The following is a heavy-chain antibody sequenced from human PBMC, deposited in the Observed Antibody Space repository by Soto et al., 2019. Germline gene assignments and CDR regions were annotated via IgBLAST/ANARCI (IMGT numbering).Heavy chain of an antibody. D-gene: IGHD5-18*01. J-gene: IGHJ5*02. CDR1: GDSISSSNNY. CDR2: ISYSGTT. CDR3: VRGRRYTYGIDP. V-gene: IGHV4-30-4*01. Sequence: PSETLSLTCTVSGDSISSSNNYWSWIRQPPGEGLEWIGFISYSGTTSYSPSLKSRLAISLDTSKNQFSLSLSSVTAADTAVYYCVRGRRYTYGIDPWGQGTLLTVSS.